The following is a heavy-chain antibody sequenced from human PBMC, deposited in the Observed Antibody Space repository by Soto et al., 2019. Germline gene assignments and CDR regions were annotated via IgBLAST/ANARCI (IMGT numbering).Heavy chain of an antibody. D-gene: IGHD2-8*02. Sequence: SETLSLTCTVSGGSISGHYWNWFRQPPGKGLEWIGYIYSNGKTNYNPSLKSRVTMSLDTSKNQFSLKLSSVTAADTAVYYCATRRTGSYSDYWGQGALVTVSS. CDR1: GGSISGHY. V-gene: IGHV4-4*08. CDR3: ATRRTGSYSDY. J-gene: IGHJ4*02. CDR2: IYSNGKT.